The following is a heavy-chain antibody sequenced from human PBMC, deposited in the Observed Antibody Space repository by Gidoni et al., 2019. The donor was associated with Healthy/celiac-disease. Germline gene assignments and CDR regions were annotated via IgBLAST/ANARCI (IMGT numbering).Heavy chain of an antibody. CDR2: ISSSSSYT. Sequence: QVQLVESGGGLVKPGGSLRLSCAASGFTFSDYYMSWIRQAPGKGLEWVSYISSSSSYTNYADSVKGRFTISRDNAKNSLYLQMNSLRAEDTAVYYCATDTYYYGMDVWGQGTTVTVSS. CDR1: GFTFSDYY. V-gene: IGHV3-11*05. D-gene: IGHD3-9*01. J-gene: IGHJ6*02. CDR3: ATDTYYYGMDV.